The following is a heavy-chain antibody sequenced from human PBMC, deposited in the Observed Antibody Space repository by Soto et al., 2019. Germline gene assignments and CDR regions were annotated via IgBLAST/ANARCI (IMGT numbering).Heavy chain of an antibody. CDR1: GGSISSYY. D-gene: IGHD5-12*01. J-gene: IGHJ4*02. Sequence: QVQLQESGPGLVKPSETLSLTCTVSGGSISSYYWSWIRQPPGKGLEWIGYIYYSGSTNYNPSLKSRVTISVDTSKNQFSLKLSSVTAADTAVYYCACLRGYSGYDRGYFDYWGQGTLVTVSS. CDR2: IYYSGST. CDR3: ACLRGYSGYDRGYFDY. V-gene: IGHV4-59*08.